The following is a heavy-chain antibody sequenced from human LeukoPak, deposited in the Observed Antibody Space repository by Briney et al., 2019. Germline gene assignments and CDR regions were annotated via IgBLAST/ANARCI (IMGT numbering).Heavy chain of an antibody. CDR1: GFTFTNYA. D-gene: IGHD3-3*01. CDR2: ISASGGSI. Sequence: GGSLRLSCVASGFTFTNYAMSWVRQAPGKGLDWISSISASGGSIYYADSVKGRFTLSRDTSMNTLFLQMNNLTADDTAVYHCAKSKSGYFRFDLWGQGTLVAVSS. CDR3: AKSKSGYFRFDL. J-gene: IGHJ5*02. V-gene: IGHV3-23*01.